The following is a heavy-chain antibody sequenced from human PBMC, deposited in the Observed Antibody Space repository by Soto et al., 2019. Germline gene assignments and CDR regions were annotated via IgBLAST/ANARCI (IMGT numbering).Heavy chain of an antibody. CDR2: IYYSGST. Sequence: QVQLQESGPGLVKPSETLSLTCTVSADSISNYYWSWIRQPPGKGLEWIGYIYYSGSTHYNPSLKSRVTLSVDTSKNQFSLKLSSVTAADTAVYYCARHLWVGSSWYLGALDIWGQGTMVTVSS. CDR1: ADSISNYY. D-gene: IGHD6-13*01. CDR3: ARHLWVGSSWYLGALDI. V-gene: IGHV4-59*08. J-gene: IGHJ3*02.